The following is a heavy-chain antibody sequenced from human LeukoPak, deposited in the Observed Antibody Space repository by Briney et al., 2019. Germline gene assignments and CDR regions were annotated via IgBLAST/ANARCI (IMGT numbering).Heavy chain of an antibody. CDR2: IIPIFGTA. CDR1: GGTFSSYA. D-gene: IGHD3-22*01. CDR3: AGDRDYDSSGYYKNYFDY. J-gene: IGHJ4*02. Sequence: SVKVSCKASGGTFSSYAISWVRQAPGQGLEWMGGIIPIFGTANYAQKFQGRVTITADESTSTAYMELSSLRSEDTAVYYCAGDRDYDSSGYYKNYFDYWGQGTLVTVSS. V-gene: IGHV1-69*01.